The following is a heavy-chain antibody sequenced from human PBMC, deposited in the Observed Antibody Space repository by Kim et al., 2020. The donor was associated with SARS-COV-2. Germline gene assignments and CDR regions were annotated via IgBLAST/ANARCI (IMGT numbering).Heavy chain of an antibody. CDR3: ARGQTIVGATPEFDY. J-gene: IGHJ4*02. CDR1: GGSFSGYY. Sequence: SETLSLTCAVYGGSFSGYYWSWIRQPPGKGLEWIGEINHSGSTNYNPSLKSRVTISVDTSKNQFSLKLSSVTAADTAVYYCARGQTIVGATPEFDYWGQGTLVTVSS. CDR2: INHSGST. V-gene: IGHV4-34*01. D-gene: IGHD1-26*01.